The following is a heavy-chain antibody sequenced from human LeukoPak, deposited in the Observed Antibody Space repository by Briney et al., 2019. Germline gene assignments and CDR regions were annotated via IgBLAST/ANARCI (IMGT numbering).Heavy chain of an antibody. CDR2: INTNTGNP. J-gene: IGHJ6*03. CDR3: AXXXXXSXXXXLDV. Sequence: TXTXXGISWVRQVPGQXLEXMGWINTNTGNPTFSQGFTGRFVFSLDTXVSTXYLQINSLTADDTAVYFCAXXXXXSXXXXLDVXGXGXTVTVSS. CDR1: TXTXXG. V-gene: IGHV7-4-1*02.